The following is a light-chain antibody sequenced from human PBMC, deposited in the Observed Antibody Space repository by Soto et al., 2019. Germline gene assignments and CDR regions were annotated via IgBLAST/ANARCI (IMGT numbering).Light chain of an antibody. V-gene: IGLV2-14*01. CDR3: SSYTSSSTLV. Sequence: QSALAQPASLSGSPGQSITISCTGTSSDVGGYSYVSWFQQHPGKAPKLVIYEVSNRPSGVSNRFSGSKYGNTASLFISGLQAEDEADYYCSSYTSSSTLVFGTGTKVTVL. CDR1: SSDVGGYSY. CDR2: EVS. J-gene: IGLJ1*01.